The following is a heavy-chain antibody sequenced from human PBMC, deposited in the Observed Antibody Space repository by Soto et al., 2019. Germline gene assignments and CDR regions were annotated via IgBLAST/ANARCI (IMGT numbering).Heavy chain of an antibody. V-gene: IGHV3-21*01. J-gene: IGHJ4*02. CDR3: ARDLEEYSSSNPFDY. CDR2: ISSSSSYI. CDR1: GFTFSSYS. D-gene: IGHD6-6*01. Sequence: PGGSLRLSCAASGFTFSSYSMNWVRQAPGKGLEWVSSISSSSSYIYYADSVKGRFTISRDNAKNSLYLQMNSLRAEDTAVYYCARDLEEYSSSNPFDYWGQGTLVTVS.